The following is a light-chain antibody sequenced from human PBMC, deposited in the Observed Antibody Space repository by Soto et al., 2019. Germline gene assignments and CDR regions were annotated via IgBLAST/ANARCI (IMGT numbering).Light chain of an antibody. CDR2: GQN. CDR3: QSYDTSLSGLV. V-gene: IGLV1-40*01. CDR1: SSNIGAGFD. J-gene: IGLJ2*01. Sequence: QLVLTQPPSVSGAPGQTVTIPCTGGSSNIGAGFDIHWYQQLPGTAPKLLIYGQNNRPSGVPDRFSLSSSGTSPALAISGLQAADEADYYCQSYDTSLSGLVFGGGTKVTVL.